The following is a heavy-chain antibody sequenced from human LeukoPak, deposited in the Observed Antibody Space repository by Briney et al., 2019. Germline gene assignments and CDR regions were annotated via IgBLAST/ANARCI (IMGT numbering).Heavy chain of an antibody. D-gene: IGHD3-16*02. CDR2: VNPNSGVT. V-gene: IGHV1-2*02. CDR3: ARLSTPNLYYFDY. J-gene: IGHJ4*02. Sequence: ASVKVSCKGSGYTFIGYYMHWVRQAPGQGLEWMGWVNPNSGVTYYAQKFQGRVSMTRDTSISTAYMEVSRLRSDDSALYYCARLSTPNLYYFDYGGQGTLVTVSS. CDR1: GYTFIGYY.